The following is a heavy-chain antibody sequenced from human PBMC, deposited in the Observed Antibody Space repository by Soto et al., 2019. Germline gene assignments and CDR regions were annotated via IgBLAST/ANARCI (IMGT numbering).Heavy chain of an antibody. Sequence: PWGSLRPSCAASGFTFSSYWMSWVRQAPGKGLEWVANINQGGNEKYYVDSVKGRFTISRDNAKNSLYLEVNSLRAEDTAVYYCARDGVEAGLYLDNWGQGTLVTSPQ. V-gene: IGHV3-7*01. CDR1: GFTFSSYW. D-gene: IGHD6-19*01. CDR3: ARDGVEAGLYLDN. CDR2: INQGGNEK. J-gene: IGHJ4*02.